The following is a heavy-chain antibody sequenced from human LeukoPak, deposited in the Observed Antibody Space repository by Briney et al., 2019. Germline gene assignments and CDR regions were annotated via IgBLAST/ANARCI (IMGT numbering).Heavy chain of an antibody. J-gene: IGHJ4*02. CDR3: ARDWPGYSYGPSYYFDY. V-gene: IGHV1-18*01. D-gene: IGHD5-18*01. Sequence: ASVKVSCKASGYTFTSYGISWVRQAPGQGLEWMGWISAYNGNTNYAQKLRGGVTMTTDTSTSTAYMELRSLRSDDTAVYYCARDWPGYSYGPSYYFDYWGQGTLVTVSS. CDR2: ISAYNGNT. CDR1: GYTFTSYG.